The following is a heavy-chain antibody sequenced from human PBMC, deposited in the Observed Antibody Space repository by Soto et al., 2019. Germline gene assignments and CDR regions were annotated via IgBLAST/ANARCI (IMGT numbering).Heavy chain of an antibody. Sequence: GGSLRLSCAASGFTFSSYAMHWVRQAPGKGLEWVAVISYDGSNKYYADSVKGRFTISRDNSKNTLYLQMNSLRAEDTAVYYCARPLGWFGELLLSPFDYWGQGTLVTVSS. CDR3: ARPLGWFGELLLSPFDY. D-gene: IGHD3-10*01. V-gene: IGHV3-30-3*01. CDR2: ISYDGSNK. J-gene: IGHJ4*02. CDR1: GFTFSSYA.